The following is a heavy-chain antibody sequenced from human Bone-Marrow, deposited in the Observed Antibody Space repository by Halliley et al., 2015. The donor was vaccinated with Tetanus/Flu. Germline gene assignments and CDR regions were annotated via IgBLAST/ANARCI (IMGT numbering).Heavy chain of an antibody. CDR2: IGASGAYA. V-gene: IGHV3-21*01. Sequence: SLRLSCAASGFTFTIYTMHWVRQAPGKGLEWVSAIGASGAYAFYADSLKGQFTVSRDNAKNSLYLQMNSPRGEDTADYYCAADPPGGNRPFHYWGQGTLVTVSS. CDR3: AADPPGGNRPFHY. J-gene: IGHJ4*02. D-gene: IGHD2-15*01. CDR1: GFTFTIYT.